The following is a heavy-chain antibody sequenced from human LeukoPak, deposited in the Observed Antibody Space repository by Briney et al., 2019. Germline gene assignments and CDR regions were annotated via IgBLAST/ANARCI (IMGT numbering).Heavy chain of an antibody. Sequence: GGSLRLSCAASGFTFSSYSMYWVRQAPGKGLEWVSSISSSSSYIYYADSVKGRFTISRDNAKNSLYPQMNSLRAEDTAVYYCARDLDVGYGDYWGQGTLVTVSS. D-gene: IGHD3/OR15-3a*01. V-gene: IGHV3-21*01. CDR1: GFTFSSYS. J-gene: IGHJ4*02. CDR3: ARDLDVGYGDY. CDR2: ISSSSSYI.